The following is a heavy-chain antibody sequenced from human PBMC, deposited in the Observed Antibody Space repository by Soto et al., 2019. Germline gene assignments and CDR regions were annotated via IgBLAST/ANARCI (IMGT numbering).Heavy chain of an antibody. Sequence: GGSLRLSCAASGFTFSSYAMSWVRQAPGEGLEWGSAISGSGGRAYYADSVKGRFTISRDNSKNTLYLQMNRLRAQDTAVYYCAKSNKQESLFGYYYHMEVWGKGTRATAS. CDR3: AKSNKQESLFGYYYHMEV. J-gene: IGHJ6*03. V-gene: IGHV3-23*01. CDR2: ISGSGGRA. CDR1: GFTFSSYA. D-gene: IGHD3-3*01.